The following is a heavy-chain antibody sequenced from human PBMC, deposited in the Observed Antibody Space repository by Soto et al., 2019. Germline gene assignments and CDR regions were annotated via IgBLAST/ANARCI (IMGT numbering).Heavy chain of an antibody. D-gene: IGHD2-2*01. Sequence: SETLSLTCAVYGGSFSGYYWSWIRQPPGMGLEWIGEINHSGSTNYNPSLKSRVTISVDTSKNQFSLKLSSVTAADTAVYYCASLTTVPAAIGFDYWGQGTLVTVSS. V-gene: IGHV4-34*01. CDR3: ASLTTVPAAIGFDY. J-gene: IGHJ4*02. CDR1: GGSFSGYY. CDR2: INHSGST.